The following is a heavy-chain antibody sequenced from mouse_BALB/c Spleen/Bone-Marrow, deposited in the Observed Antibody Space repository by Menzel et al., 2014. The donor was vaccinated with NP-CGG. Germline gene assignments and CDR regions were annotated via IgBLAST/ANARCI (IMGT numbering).Heavy chain of an antibody. Sequence: QVQLQQSGPELVRPGVSVKISCKGSGYTFTDFAMHWVKQSHAKSLGWIGVISTYSGNINYNQKFKGKATMTVDKSSSIAYMELARLTSEDSAIYYCARGDYGNWNYAMDYWGQGTSVTVSS. CDR1: GYTFTDFA. J-gene: IGHJ4*01. CDR2: ISTYSGNI. D-gene: IGHD2-1*01. CDR3: ARGDYGNWNYAMDY. V-gene: IGHV1-67*01.